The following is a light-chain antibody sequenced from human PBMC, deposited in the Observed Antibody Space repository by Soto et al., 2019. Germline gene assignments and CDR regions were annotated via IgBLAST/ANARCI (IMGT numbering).Light chain of an antibody. CDR2: ADS. V-gene: IGLV1-44*01. CDR1: SSNVRSNT. J-gene: IGLJ1*01. CDR3: AAWDDILNGYV. Sequence: QSVLTQPPSASGTPGQRVTISCSGSSSNVRSNTVNWYQQLPGTAPKLLIYADSQRPSGVPDRFSGSKSGTSASLAISGLQSEDEADYYCAAWDDILNGYVFGTGTKVTVL.